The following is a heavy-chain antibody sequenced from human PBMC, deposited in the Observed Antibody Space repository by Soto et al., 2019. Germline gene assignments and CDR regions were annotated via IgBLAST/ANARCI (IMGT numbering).Heavy chain of an antibody. Sequence: PSETLSLTCTVSGGSISSYYWSWIRQPPGKGLEWIGYIYYSGSTNYNPSLKSRVTISVDTSKNQFSLKLSSVTAADTAVYYCAREATAAIDYRGTGPLVT. CDR1: GGSISSYY. V-gene: IGHV4-59*01. CDR3: AREATAAIDY. D-gene: IGHD2-2*02. CDR2: IYYSGST. J-gene: IGHJ4*02.